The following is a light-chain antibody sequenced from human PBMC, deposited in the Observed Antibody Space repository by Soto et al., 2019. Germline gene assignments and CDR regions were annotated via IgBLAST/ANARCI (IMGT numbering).Light chain of an antibody. Sequence: IQLTQSPSSLSASVGDRVTITCRASQGISSFLAWYQQKPGRAPKLLIYGASTLQSGVPTRFSGSGSGTDFTLTISSLQPEDFATYYCQQLNSFPIAFGPGTKVEIQ. CDR3: QQLNSFPIA. CDR1: QGISSF. CDR2: GAS. J-gene: IGKJ3*01. V-gene: IGKV1-9*01.